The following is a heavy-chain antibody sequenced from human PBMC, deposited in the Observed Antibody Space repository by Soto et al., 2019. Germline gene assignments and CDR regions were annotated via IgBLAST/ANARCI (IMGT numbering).Heavy chain of an antibody. CDR3: ARDLGRFGEFFSGMDV. J-gene: IGHJ6*02. Sequence: PGGSLRLSCAASGFTFSSYDMHWVRQATGKGLEWVSAIGTAGDTYYPGSVKGRFTISRENAKNSLYLQMNSLRAGDTAVYYCARDLGRFGEFFSGMDVWGQGTTVTVSS. V-gene: IGHV3-13*04. CDR1: GFTFSSYD. CDR2: IGTAGDT. D-gene: IGHD3-10*01.